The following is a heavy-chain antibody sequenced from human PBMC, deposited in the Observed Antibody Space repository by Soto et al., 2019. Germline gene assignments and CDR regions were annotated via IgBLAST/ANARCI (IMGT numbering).Heavy chain of an antibody. V-gene: IGHV5-10-1*01. Sequence: HGESLKISCKGSGYSFTSYWISWVRQMPGKGLEWMGRIDPSDSYTNYSPSFQGHVTISADKSISTAYLQWSSLKASDTAMYYCARGVGYCSSTSCEPLDYWGQGTLVTVSS. J-gene: IGHJ4*02. CDR3: ARGVGYCSSTSCEPLDY. CDR1: GYSFTSYW. D-gene: IGHD2-2*01. CDR2: IDPSDSYT.